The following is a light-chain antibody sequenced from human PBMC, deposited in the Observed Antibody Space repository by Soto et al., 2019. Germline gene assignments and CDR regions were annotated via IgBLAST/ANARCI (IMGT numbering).Light chain of an antibody. J-gene: IGKJ4*01. CDR1: QSISTW. CDR3: QQYNSYSPLT. V-gene: IGKV1-5*03. Sequence: DIQMTQSPSALSASVGDIITITCRASQSISTWLAWYQQKPGKAPKLLIYKASGLESGVPSRFSGSGSGTDFTLTISSLQPDDFATYYCQQYNSYSPLTFGGGTRWIS. CDR2: KAS.